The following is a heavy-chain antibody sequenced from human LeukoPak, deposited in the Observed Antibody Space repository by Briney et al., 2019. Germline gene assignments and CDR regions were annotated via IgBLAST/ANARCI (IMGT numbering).Heavy chain of an antibody. D-gene: IGHD1-1*01. CDR2: ISAYNGNT. J-gene: IGHJ6*02. CDR3: ARDHPLELERRAAFAGDYYYGMDV. Sequence: GASVKVSCKASGYTFTSYGISWVRQAPGQGLEWMGWISAYNGNTNYAQKLQGRVTMTTDTSTSTAYMELRSLRSDDTAVYYCARDHPLELERRAAFAGDYYYGMDVWGQGTTVTVS. CDR1: GYTFTSYG. V-gene: IGHV1-18*01.